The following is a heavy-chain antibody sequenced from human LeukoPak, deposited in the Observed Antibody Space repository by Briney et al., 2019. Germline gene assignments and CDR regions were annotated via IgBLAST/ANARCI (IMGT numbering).Heavy chain of an antibody. CDR2: IKQDGSEK. CDR1: GFTFSSYW. V-gene: IGHV3-7*01. CDR3: ARAEIDVLLWFGESYYMDV. J-gene: IGHJ6*03. D-gene: IGHD3-10*01. Sequence: GGSLRLSCSASGFTFSSYWMSWVRQAPGKGLEWVANIKQDGSEKYYVDSVKGRFTISRDNAKNSLYLQMNSLRAEDTAVYYCARAEIDVLLWFGESYYMDVWGKGTTVTVSS.